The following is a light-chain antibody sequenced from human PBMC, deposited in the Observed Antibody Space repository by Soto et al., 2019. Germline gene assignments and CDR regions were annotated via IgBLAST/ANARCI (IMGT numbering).Light chain of an antibody. CDR3: HHFGSLPET. J-gene: IGKJ1*01. Sequence: EIVMTQSPATLSVSPGERATLSCRASQSVSSNLAWYQQKPGRAPRLLFYSASSRATGIPDRFSGSGSGTDFTLTISRLEPEDFAVYYCHHFGSLPETFGQGTKWIS. CDR1: QSVSSN. V-gene: IGKV3-20*01. CDR2: SAS.